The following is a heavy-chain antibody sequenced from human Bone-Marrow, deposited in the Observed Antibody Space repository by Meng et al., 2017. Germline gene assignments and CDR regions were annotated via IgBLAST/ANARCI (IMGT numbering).Heavy chain of an antibody. D-gene: IGHD3-16*01. CDR1: GGSTSSSNW. Sequence: SETLSLTCAVSGGSTSSSNWWSWVRQPPGKGLEWIGEIYHSGSTNYNPSLKSRVTISVDKSKNQFSLKLSSVTAADTAVYYCARQGSDYVWGSYNKIFDYWGQGTLVTVSS. J-gene: IGHJ4*02. CDR3: ARQGSDYVWGSYNKIFDY. V-gene: IGHV4-4*02. CDR2: IYHSGST.